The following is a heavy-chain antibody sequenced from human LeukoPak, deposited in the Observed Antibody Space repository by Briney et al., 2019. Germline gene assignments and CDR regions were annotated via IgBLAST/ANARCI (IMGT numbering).Heavy chain of an antibody. CDR2: ISYDGSNK. D-gene: IGHD3-3*01. V-gene: IGHV3-30-3*01. Sequence: PGGSLRLSCAASGFTFSSYAMHWVRQAPGKGLEWVAVISYDGSNKYYADSVKGRFTISRDNSKTTQFLQMNSLRAEDTAVYYCAKEMVPDYDFWSGHYPPPGFMDVWGNGTTVTVSS. CDR1: GFTFSSYA. J-gene: IGHJ6*03. CDR3: AKEMVPDYDFWSGHYPPPGFMDV.